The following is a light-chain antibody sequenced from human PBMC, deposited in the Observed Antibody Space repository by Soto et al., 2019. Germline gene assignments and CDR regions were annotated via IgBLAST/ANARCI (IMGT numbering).Light chain of an antibody. CDR2: DAS. J-gene: IGKJ1*01. CDR1: QSISKW. Sequence: DIQMTQSPSTLSASVGDRVVLSCRASQSISKWLAWYQQQPGRAPNILIYDASTLESGVPSRFSGSGSGTEFTLTITNLQPDDFATFYCQQYSTFPRTFGQGTKVDIK. CDR3: QQYSTFPRT. V-gene: IGKV1-5*01.